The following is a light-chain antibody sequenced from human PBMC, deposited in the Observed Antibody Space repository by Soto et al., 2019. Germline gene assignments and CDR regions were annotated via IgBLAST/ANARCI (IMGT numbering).Light chain of an antibody. CDR3: TSYTTSSTRV. V-gene: IGLV2-14*01. CDR1: SSDVGIYNY. Sequence: QSVLTQPASVSGSPGQSIAISCTGTSSDVGIYNYVSWYQQHPGKVPKLIIYEVTNRPSGVSNRFSGCKSGNTASLIISGLQAEDEADYYCTSYTTSSTRVFGTGTKLTVL. CDR2: EVT. J-gene: IGLJ1*01.